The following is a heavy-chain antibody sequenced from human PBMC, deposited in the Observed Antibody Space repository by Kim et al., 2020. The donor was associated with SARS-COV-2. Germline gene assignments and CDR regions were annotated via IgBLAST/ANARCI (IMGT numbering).Heavy chain of an antibody. D-gene: IGHD3-9*01. V-gene: IGHV3-30*02. CDR3: AKDLGRTYYDILTGSALDY. Sequence: GRFTITRDNSKNTLYLQMNSLRAEDTAVYYCAKDLGRTYYDILTGSALDYWGQGTLVTVSS. J-gene: IGHJ4*02.